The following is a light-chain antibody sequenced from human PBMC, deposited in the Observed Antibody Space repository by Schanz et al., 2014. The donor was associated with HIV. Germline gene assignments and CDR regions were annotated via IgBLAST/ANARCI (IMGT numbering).Light chain of an antibody. CDR2: DVN. CDR3: SSYTTNGTWL. CDR1: NSDVGGYDY. J-gene: IGLJ3*02. Sequence: QSALTQPASVSGSPGQSITISCTGTNSDVGGYDYVSWYQQHPGKAPKLIIYDVNYRPSGSSNRFSGSKSGSMASLAIFGLQAEDEADYYCSSYTTNGTWLFGGGTKLTVL. V-gene: IGLV2-14*01.